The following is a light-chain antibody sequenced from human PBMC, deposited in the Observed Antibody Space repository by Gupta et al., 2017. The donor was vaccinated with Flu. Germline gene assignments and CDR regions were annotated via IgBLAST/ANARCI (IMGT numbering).Light chain of an antibody. Sequence: SELPQPPSVSVSPGQTASITCSGDALSTQYASWYQQKSGQAAILVLFKDTGRPAGIPGGISGSSAETTVTLTITAGQGEDVADYCGHSLGSSDAWVFGAGTRRTVL. CDR3: HSLGSSDAWV. CDR1: ALSTQY. V-gene: IGLV3-25*02. CDR2: KDT. J-gene: IGLJ3*02.